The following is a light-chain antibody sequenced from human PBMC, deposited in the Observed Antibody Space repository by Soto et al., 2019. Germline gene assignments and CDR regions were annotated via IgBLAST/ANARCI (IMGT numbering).Light chain of an antibody. J-gene: IGLJ3*02. CDR3: SSYAGSKTL. V-gene: IGLV2-8*01. CDR2: EVS. CDR1: SSDVGNYNY. Sequence: QSVLTQPLSASGSPGQSVTISCTGTSSDVGNYNYVSWYQQHPGKAPKLMIYEVSKRPSGVPDRFSGSKSGNTASLTVSGLQAEDEADHYCSSYAGSKTLFGGGTKVTVL.